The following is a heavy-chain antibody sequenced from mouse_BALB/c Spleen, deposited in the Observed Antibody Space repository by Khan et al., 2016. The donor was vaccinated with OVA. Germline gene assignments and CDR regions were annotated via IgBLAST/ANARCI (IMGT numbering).Heavy chain of an antibody. J-gene: IGHJ3*01. CDR1: GYTFTSFW. Sequence: QVQLQQSGPELVRPGASVKLSCKASGYTFTSFWIHWVKQRPGQGLEWIGMIDPSKSETRLNQKFKDKATLNVDKSYNTAYMQLSRLTPEDSAVYYCARGGYGSAFAYWGQGTLVTVSA. D-gene: IGHD1-1*01. V-gene: IGHV1-69*02. CDR3: ARGGYGSAFAY. CDR2: IDPSKSET.